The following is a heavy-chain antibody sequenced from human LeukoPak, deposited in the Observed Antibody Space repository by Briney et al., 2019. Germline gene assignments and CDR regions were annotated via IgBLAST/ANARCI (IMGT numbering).Heavy chain of an antibody. CDR3: ARYYGDAFDI. J-gene: IGHJ3*02. V-gene: IGHV6-1*01. Sequence: SQTLSLTCPISGDSVPSNSSAWNWMRQSPSRGLEWLGRTYYRSNWYSDYAISMKGRITINPDTSKIQFSLQLNSVTPEDTAVYYCARYYGDAFDIWGQGTMVTVSS. D-gene: IGHD3-3*01. CDR1: GDSVPSNSSA. CDR2: TYYRSNWYS.